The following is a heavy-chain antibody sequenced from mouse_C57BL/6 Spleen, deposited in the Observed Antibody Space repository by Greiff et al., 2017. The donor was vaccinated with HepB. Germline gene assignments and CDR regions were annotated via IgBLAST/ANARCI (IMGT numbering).Heavy chain of an antibody. V-gene: IGHV5-4*01. Sequence: EVKLVESGGGLVKPGGSLKLSCAASGFTFSSYAMSWVRQTPEKRLEWVATISDGGSYTYYPDNVKGRFTISRDNAKNNLYLQMSQLKSEDTAMYYCAREGYDYDRGYYAMDYWGQGTSVTVSS. D-gene: IGHD2-4*01. CDR2: ISDGGSYT. CDR3: AREGYDYDRGYYAMDY. CDR1: GFTFSSYA. J-gene: IGHJ4*01.